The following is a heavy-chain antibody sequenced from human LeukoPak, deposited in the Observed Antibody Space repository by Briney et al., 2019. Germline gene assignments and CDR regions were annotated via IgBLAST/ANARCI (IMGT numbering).Heavy chain of an antibody. CDR1: GFTFSSYS. CDR3: AKFVAGEVVVVPFDY. CDR2: ISGSGGST. Sequence: GGSLRLSCAASGFTFSSYSMNWVRQAPGKGLEWVSAISGSGGSTYYADSVKGRFTISRDNSKNTLYLQMNSLRAEDTAVYYCAKFVAGEVVVVPFDYWGQGTLVTVSS. D-gene: IGHD3-22*01. J-gene: IGHJ4*02. V-gene: IGHV3-23*01.